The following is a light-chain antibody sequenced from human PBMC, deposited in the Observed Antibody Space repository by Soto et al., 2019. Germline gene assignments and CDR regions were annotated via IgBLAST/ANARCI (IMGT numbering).Light chain of an antibody. CDR3: LQYGSSLI. V-gene: IGKV3-20*01. Sequence: EILLTPSPGTLSLSPGEKATLSCRATQSVSNRRLAWYQQKPGQAPRFLIFGTSTRPTGIPDRFSGSGSGTDFTLTISRLEPEDFAVYYCLQYGSSLIFGQGTRLEIK. CDR2: GTS. J-gene: IGKJ5*01. CDR1: QSVSNRR.